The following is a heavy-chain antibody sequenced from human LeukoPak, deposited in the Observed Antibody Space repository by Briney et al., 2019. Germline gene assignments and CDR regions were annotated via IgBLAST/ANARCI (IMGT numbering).Heavy chain of an antibody. V-gene: IGHV3-53*01. CDR2: IYSGGST. D-gene: IGHD1-26*01. Sequence: PGGSLRLSCAASGFNVSSSFMSWVRPAPGRGLEWVSVIYSGGSTFYTDSVKGRFTISRDNSRNTLYLQMNSLRVEDTAMYYCASEPRRVGTTTAYWGQGTLVTVSS. CDR3: ASEPRRVGTTTAY. CDR1: GFNVSSSF. J-gene: IGHJ4*02.